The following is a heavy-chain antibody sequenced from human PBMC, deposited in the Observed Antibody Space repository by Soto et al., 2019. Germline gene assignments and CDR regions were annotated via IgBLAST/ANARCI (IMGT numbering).Heavy chain of an antibody. CDR1: GDSVSSNSAA. J-gene: IGHJ6*03. CDR3: GGSPSHQLYYMDV. D-gene: IGHD5-12*01. Sequence: SQTLSLTCAISGDSVSSNSAAWNWIRQSPSRGLEWLGRTYYRSRWYNDYAVSVKSRITVNPDTSKNQFSLHLNSVTPEDTAVHYCGGSPSHQLYYMDVWDKGTTVTVSS. CDR2: TYYRSRWYN. V-gene: IGHV6-1*01.